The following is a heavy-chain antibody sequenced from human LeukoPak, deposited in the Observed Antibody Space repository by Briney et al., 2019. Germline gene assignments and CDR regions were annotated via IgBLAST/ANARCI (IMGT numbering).Heavy chain of an antibody. J-gene: IGHJ4*02. Sequence: ASVKVSCKASGYRFTSYGITGVRQAPGQGLEWMGWISTYRGNTDYAQKLHDRVTMTTNTSTSTIYLELRSLSYDDTAVYYCCSEVGNWNDLDFWGQGTLVTVSS. CDR3: CSEVGNWNDLDF. D-gene: IGHD1-1*01. V-gene: IGHV1-18*01. CDR2: ISTYRGNT. CDR1: GYRFTSYG.